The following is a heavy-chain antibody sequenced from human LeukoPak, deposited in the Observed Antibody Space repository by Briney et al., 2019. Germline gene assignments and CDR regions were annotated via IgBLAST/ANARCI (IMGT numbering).Heavy chain of an antibody. D-gene: IGHD1-26*01. V-gene: IGHV4-61*08. J-gene: IGHJ6*03. CDR3: ARVGATTLYYYYMDV. CDR2: IYYSGST. Sequence: SETLSLTCTVSGGSISSGGYYWSWIRQHPGKGLEWIGYIYYSGSTNYNPSLKSRVTISVDTSKNQFSLKLSSVTAADTAVYYCARVGATTLYYYYMDVWSEGTTVTVSS. CDR1: GGSISSGGYY.